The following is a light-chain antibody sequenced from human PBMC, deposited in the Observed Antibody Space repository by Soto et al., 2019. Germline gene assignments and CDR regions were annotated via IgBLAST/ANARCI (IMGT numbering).Light chain of an antibody. J-gene: IGKJ1*01. CDR3: QQYSSSSEGA. CDR2: KAS. CDR1: QSISDW. V-gene: IGKV1-5*03. Sequence: DIQMTQSPSTLSSSVGERVTITCRASQSISDWLAWYQQKPGKAPKLLIYKASSLESGVPSRFSGSGSGTEFTLTISSLQPDDFATYYCQQYSSSSEGAFGQGTKVEIK.